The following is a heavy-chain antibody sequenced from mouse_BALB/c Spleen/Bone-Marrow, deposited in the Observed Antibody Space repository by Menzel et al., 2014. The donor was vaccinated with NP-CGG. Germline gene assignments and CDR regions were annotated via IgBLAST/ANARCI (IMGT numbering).Heavy chain of an antibody. CDR3: ARINGYDY. CDR1: GYTFTSYW. Sequence: QVQLQQSGAELVKPGASVKPSCKASGYTFTSYWMHWVKQRPGQGLEWIGEIDPSTGRTDYNKKFKSQATLTVDKPSSTAYMHLSSLTSEDSAVYYCARINGYDYWGQGTTLTVSS. CDR2: IDPSTGRT. J-gene: IGHJ2*01. D-gene: IGHD2-2*01. V-gene: IGHV1S81*02.